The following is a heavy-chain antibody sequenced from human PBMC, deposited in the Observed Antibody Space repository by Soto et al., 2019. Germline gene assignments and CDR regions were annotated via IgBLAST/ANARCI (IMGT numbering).Heavy chain of an antibody. D-gene: IGHD6-13*01. CDR2: IDPSDSYT. CDR1: GYSFTSYW. V-gene: IGHV5-10-1*01. CDR3: ARHQYSSSWSHKNWFDP. J-gene: IGHJ5*02. Sequence: GESLKISCKGSGYSFTSYWISWVRQMPGKGLEWMGRIDPSDSYTNYSPSFQGHVTISADKSISTAYLQWSSLKASDTAMYYCARHQYSSSWSHKNWFDPWGQGTLVTVSS.